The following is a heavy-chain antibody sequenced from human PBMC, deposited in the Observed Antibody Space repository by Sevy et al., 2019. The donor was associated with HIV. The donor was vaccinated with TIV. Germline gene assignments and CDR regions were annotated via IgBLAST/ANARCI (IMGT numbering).Heavy chain of an antibody. J-gene: IGHJ6*02. V-gene: IGHV1-2*02. CDR1: GYTFTDYY. D-gene: IGHD4-17*01. Sequence: GESLKISCKASGYTFTDYYIHWVRQAPGQGLEWMAWINPNDGVTNYAQRFQGGVTVTRDTSVSTAYMELRGLRYDDTAIYYCARLTTKPTSDLYGMDVWGQGTTVTVSS. CDR2: INPNDGVT. CDR3: ARLTTKPTSDLYGMDV.